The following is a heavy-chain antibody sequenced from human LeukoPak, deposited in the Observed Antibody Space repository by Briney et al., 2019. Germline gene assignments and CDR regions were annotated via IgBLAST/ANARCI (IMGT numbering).Heavy chain of an antibody. J-gene: IGHJ4*02. CDR1: GYSISSGYY. D-gene: IGHD5-12*01. Sequence: SETLSLTCTVSGYSISSGYYWGWIRQPPGKGLEWIGTIYHSGSTYYNPSLKSRVTISVDTSKNQFSLKLSSVTAADTAVYYCARVSRRGYSGYDFRSREFDYRGQGTLVTVSS. V-gene: IGHV4-38-2*02. CDR2: IYHSGST. CDR3: ARVSRRGYSGYDFRSREFDY.